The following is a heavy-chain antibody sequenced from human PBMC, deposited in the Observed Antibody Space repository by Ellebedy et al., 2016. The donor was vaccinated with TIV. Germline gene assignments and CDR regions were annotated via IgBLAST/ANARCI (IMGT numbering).Heavy chain of an antibody. CDR1: GGSISSSSYY. CDR2: IYYSGST. V-gene: IGHV4-39*07. CDR3: ATDSSGTPPYDAFDI. J-gene: IGHJ3*02. D-gene: IGHD3-22*01. Sequence: SETLSLXCTVSGGSISSSSYYWGWIRQPPGKGLEWIGSIYYSGSTYYNPSLKSRVTISVDTSKNQFSLKLSSVTAADTAVYYCATDSSGTPPYDAFDIWGQGTMVTVSS.